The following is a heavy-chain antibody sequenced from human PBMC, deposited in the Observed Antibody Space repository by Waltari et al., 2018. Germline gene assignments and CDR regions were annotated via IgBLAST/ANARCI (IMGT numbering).Heavy chain of an antibody. CDR2: IYSSGST. CDR3: ARDSRSSWPNGGFDP. D-gene: IGHD6-13*01. J-gene: IGHJ5*02. Sequence: QVQLQESGPGLVKPAETLSLTCTVSGGSISGYFWNWIRQPAGKGREWIGRIYSSGSTNYNPSLKSRVTMSVDTSKNQFSLKLTSVTAADTGVYYCARDSRSSWPNGGFDPWGQGTLVTVSS. CDR1: GGSISGYF. V-gene: IGHV4-4*07.